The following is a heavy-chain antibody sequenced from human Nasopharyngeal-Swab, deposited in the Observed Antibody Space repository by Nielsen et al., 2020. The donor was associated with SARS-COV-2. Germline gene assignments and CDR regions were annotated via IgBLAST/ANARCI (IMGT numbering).Heavy chain of an antibody. Sequence: SETLSLTCTVSGGSISSGGYYWSWIRQHPGKGLEWIRYIYYSGSTYYNPSLKSRVTISVDTSKNQFSLKLSSVTAADTAVYYCARDPLYSGYESRAFDMWGQGEMVTVSS. D-gene: IGHD5-12*01. J-gene: IGHJ3*02. V-gene: IGHV4-31*03. CDR1: GGSISSGGYY. CDR3: ARDPLYSGYESRAFDM. CDR2: IYYSGST.